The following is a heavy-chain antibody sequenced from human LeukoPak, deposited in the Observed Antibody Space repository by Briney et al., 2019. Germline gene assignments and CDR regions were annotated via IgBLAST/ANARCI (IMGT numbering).Heavy chain of an antibody. Sequence: GESLKISCKVSGYSFSTYWIGWVRQMPGKGLEWMGIIYPGDSDTRYSPSFQGQVTISADKSISTAYLQWSSLKASDTAMYYCARRGIAVADDYRGQGTLVTVSS. J-gene: IGHJ4*02. CDR2: IYPGDSDT. CDR1: GYSFSTYW. D-gene: IGHD6-19*01. V-gene: IGHV5-51*01. CDR3: ARRGIAVADDY.